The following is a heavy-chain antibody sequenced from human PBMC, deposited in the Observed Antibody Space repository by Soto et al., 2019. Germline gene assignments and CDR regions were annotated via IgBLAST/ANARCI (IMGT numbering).Heavy chain of an antibody. J-gene: IGHJ6*02. CDR1: GYTFTGYY. V-gene: IGHV1-2*02. Sequence: ASVKVSCKASGYTFTGYYMHWVRQAPGQGLEWMGWINPNSGGTNDAQKFQGRVTMTRDTSISTAYMELSRLRSDDTAVYYCARDKVGNLPYGMDVWGQGTTVTVSS. D-gene: IGHD1-1*01. CDR2: INPNSGGT. CDR3: ARDKVGNLPYGMDV.